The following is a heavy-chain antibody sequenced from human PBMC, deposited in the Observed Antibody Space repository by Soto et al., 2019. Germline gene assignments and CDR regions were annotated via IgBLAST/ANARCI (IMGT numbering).Heavy chain of an antibody. Sequence: PGGSMGLSCAASGFTFSWYGMTWVRQAPGKGLEWVASIEPDGSEKYYVDSVKGRFTISRDNAKNSLYLQMDSLTAEDTAVYYCVRYEWGQGTLVTVSS. V-gene: IGHV3-7*01. CDR2: IEPDGSEK. CDR3: VRYE. CDR1: GFTFSWYG. J-gene: IGHJ4*02. D-gene: IGHD3-3*01.